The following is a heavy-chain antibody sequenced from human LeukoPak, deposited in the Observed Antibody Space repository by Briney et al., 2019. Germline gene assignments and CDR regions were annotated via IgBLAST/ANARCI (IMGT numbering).Heavy chain of an antibody. CDR3: ATMGSPHAFDI. CDR1: GFTFSRYS. Sequence: GGSLRLSCAASGFTFSRYSMNWVRQAPGKGLEWVSSISSSSSYIYYADSVKGRFTISRDNAKNSLYLQMNSLRAEDTAVYYCATMGSPHAFDIWGQGTMVTVSS. CDR2: ISSSSSYI. D-gene: IGHD3-10*01. J-gene: IGHJ3*02. V-gene: IGHV3-21*01.